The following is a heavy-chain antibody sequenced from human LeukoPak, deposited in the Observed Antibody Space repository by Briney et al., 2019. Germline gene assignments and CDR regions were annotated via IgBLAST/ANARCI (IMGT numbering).Heavy chain of an antibody. CDR3: AKDGSRTGYYDSSGYYYVY. V-gene: IGHV3-23*01. J-gene: IGHJ4*02. Sequence: GGSLRLSCAASGFTFSSYAMSWVRQAPGKGLEWASAISGSGGSTYYADSVKGRFTISRDNSKNTLYLQMNSLRAEDTAVYYCAKDGSRTGYYDSSGYYYVYWGRGTLVTVSS. CDR2: ISGSGGST. CDR1: GFTFSSYA. D-gene: IGHD3-22*01.